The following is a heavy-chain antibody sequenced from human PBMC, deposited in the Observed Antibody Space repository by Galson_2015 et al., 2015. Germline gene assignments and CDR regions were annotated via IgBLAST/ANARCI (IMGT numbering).Heavy chain of an antibody. CDR3: ARETIRVAVAGTLDP. V-gene: IGHV3-33*01. Sequence: SLRLSCAASGFTFSSYGMHWVRQAPGKGLEWVAVIWYDGSNKYYADSVKGRLTISRDNSKNTLYLQMNSLRAEDTAVYYCARETIRVAVAGTLDPWGQGTLVTVSS. CDR1: GFTFSSYG. J-gene: IGHJ5*02. CDR2: IWYDGSNK. D-gene: IGHD6-19*01.